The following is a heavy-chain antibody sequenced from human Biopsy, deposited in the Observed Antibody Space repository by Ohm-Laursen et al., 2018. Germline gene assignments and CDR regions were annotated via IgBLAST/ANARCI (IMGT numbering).Heavy chain of an antibody. J-gene: IGHJ4*02. CDR1: GYNFTGYY. V-gene: IGHV1-2*02. D-gene: IGHD6-19*01. CDR3: ARNTGWYGDLYYFDY. CDR2: INPNSGGT. Sequence: ASVKVSCKTSGYNFTGYYIHWVRQAPGQGLEWMGWINPNSGGTDYSLKFQGRVTMTRDTSKSTVYMELSSLRSADTAVYFCARNTGWYGDLYYFDYWGQGTLVTVSS.